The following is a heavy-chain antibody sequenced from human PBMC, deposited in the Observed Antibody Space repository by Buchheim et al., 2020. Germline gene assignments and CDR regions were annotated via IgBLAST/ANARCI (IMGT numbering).Heavy chain of an antibody. J-gene: IGHJ2*01. CDR2: ISYDGSNK. V-gene: IGHV3-30*18. CDR1: GFTFSSYG. CDR3: AKAAPLVYCSGGSCYYWYFDL. D-gene: IGHD2-15*01. Sequence: QVQLVESGGGVVQPGRSLRLSCAASGFTFSSYGMHWVRQAPGKGLEWVAVISYDGSNKYYADSVKGRFTISRDNSKNTLYLQMNSLRAEDTAVYYCAKAAPLVYCSGGSCYYWYFDLWGRGTL.